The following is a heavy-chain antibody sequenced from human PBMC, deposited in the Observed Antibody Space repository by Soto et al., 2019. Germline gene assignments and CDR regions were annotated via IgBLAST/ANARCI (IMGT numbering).Heavy chain of an antibody. Sequence: ASFKVSGKAAGYTFTSCGSSWGRRAPGQGIGWMGWISAYHGNTNYAQKLQGRVTMTTDTSTSTAYMELRSLRSDDTAVYSCARLQQLVRFGDIGYWGQGSLVTVSS. CDR1: GYTFTSCG. V-gene: IGHV1-18*01. CDR3: ARLQQLVRFGDIGY. J-gene: IGHJ4*02. D-gene: IGHD6-13*01. CDR2: ISAYHGNT.